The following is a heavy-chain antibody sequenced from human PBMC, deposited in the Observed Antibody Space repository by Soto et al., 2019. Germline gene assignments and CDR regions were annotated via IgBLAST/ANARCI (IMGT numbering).Heavy chain of an antibody. J-gene: IGHJ4*02. D-gene: IGHD1-7*01. CDR2: IYRTGSP. CDR1: GGSFTSNNW. CDR3: ASRDPGTSVDY. V-gene: IGHV4-4*02. Sequence: QVQLQESRPGLVKPSGTLSLTCAVSGGSFTSNNWWTWVRQPPGQGLAWIGEIYRTGSPNYNPSLKSPITISLDKSENQFSLKVTSLTAADTAVYYCASRDPGTSVDYWGQGTLVTVSS.